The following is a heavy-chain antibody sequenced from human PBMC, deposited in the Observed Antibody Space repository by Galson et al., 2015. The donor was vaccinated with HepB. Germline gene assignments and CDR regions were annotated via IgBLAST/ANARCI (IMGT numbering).Heavy chain of an antibody. J-gene: IGHJ3*02. CDR1: GYTFTGYY. V-gene: IGHV1-2*02. D-gene: IGHD3-16*01. CDR3: ARPFVWGSYTDAFDI. Sequence: SVKVSCKASGYTFTGYYMYWVRQAPGQGLEWMGWINPNSGGTNYAQKFQGRVTMTRDTSISTAYMELSRLRSDDTAVYYCARPFVWGSYTDAFDIWGQGTTVTVSS. CDR2: INPNSGGT.